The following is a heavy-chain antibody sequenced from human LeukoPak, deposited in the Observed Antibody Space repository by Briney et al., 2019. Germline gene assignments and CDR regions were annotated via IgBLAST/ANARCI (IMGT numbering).Heavy chain of an antibody. Sequence: ASVKVSCKASGYTFTSYAMHWVRQAPGQRLEWMGWISPNSGGTHYAQKFQGRVTMTTDTTIATAYLELRRLTSDDTATYYCASAVNSRDSSCWGQGTRVTVSS. J-gene: IGHJ4*01. CDR1: GYTFTSYA. CDR3: ASAVNSRDSSC. CDR2: ISPNSGGT. D-gene: IGHD6-13*01. V-gene: IGHV1-2*02.